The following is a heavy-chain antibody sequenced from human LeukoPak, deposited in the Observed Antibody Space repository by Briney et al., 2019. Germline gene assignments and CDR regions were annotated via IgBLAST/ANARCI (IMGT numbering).Heavy chain of an antibody. J-gene: IGHJ4*02. Sequence: SETLSLTCTVSGGSISSYYWSWIRQPAGKGLEWIGRIYTSGSTNYNPSLKSRVTLSVDTSKSQFSLKLSSVTAADTAVYYCARQGYSYGYGYWGQGTLVTVSS. CDR3: ARQGYSYGYGY. CDR2: IYTSGST. D-gene: IGHD5-18*01. CDR1: GGSISSYY. V-gene: IGHV4-4*07.